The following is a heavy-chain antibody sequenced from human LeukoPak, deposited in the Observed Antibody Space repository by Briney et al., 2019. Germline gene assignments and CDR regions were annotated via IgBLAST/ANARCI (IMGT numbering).Heavy chain of an antibody. CDR3: ARFIGYCSSTSCST. CDR2: IDPSDSYT. CDR1: GYSFTSYW. V-gene: IGHV5-10-1*01. Sequence: GESLKLSCKGSGYSFTSYWISWVRQMPGKGLEWMGRIDPSDSYTNYSPSFQGHVTISADKSISTAYLQWSSLKASDTAMYYCARFIGYCSSTSCSTWGQGTLVTVSS. D-gene: IGHD2-2*03. J-gene: IGHJ5*02.